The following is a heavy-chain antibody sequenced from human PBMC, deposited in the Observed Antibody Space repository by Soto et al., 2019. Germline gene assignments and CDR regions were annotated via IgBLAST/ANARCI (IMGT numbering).Heavy chain of an antibody. V-gene: IGHV4-59*01. CDR3: ARGRIAARPDYFDY. J-gene: IGHJ4*02. Sequence: SETLSLTCTVSGGSISSYYWSWIRQPPGKGLEWIGYIYYSGSTNYNPSLKSRVTISVDTSKNQFSLKLSSVTAADTAVYYCARGRIAARPDYFDYWGQGTLVTVSS. D-gene: IGHD6-6*01. CDR2: IYYSGST. CDR1: GGSISSYY.